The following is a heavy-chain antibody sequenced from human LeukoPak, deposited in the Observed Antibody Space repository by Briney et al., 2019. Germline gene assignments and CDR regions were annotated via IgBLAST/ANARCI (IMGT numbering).Heavy chain of an antibody. CDR2: ISYDGSNK. Sequence: GGSLRLSCAASGFTFSSYDMHWVRQAPGKGLEWVAVISYDGSNKYYADSVKGRFTISRDNSKNTLYLQMNSLRAEDTAVYYCARVISSGWYYFDYWGQGTLVTVSS. D-gene: IGHD6-19*01. CDR3: ARVISSGWYYFDY. J-gene: IGHJ4*02. V-gene: IGHV3-30-3*01. CDR1: GFTFSSYD.